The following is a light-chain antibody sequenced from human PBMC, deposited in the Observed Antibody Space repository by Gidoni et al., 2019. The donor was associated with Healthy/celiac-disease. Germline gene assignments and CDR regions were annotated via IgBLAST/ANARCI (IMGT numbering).Light chain of an antibody. CDR2: EGS. CDR1: SSDVGSYNL. CDR3: CSYAGSSTGWV. Sequence: QSALTQPASVSGSPGQSLTISCTGTSSDVGSYNLVSWYQQHPGKAPKLMIYEGSKRPSGVSNRFSGSKSGNTASLTISGLQAEDEADYYCCSYAGSSTGWVFGGGTKLTVL. J-gene: IGLJ3*02. V-gene: IGLV2-23*01.